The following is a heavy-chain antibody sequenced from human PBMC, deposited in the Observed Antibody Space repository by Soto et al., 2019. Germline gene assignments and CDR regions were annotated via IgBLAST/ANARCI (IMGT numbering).Heavy chain of an antibody. J-gene: IGHJ4*02. CDR3: ASGASRWYPYCVDS. Sequence: QAQVVQSGAEVRKPGSSVKLSCKASEGTFNSYAIAWVRQTPGQGLEWMGGIIPYYNTLNYAQKFQDRVTITADDSTNTVYMELSSLRSDDTAVYFCASGASRWYPYCVDSWAQGTLVTVSS. V-gene: IGHV1-69*01. CDR2: IIPYYNTL. CDR1: EGTFNSYA. D-gene: IGHD6-13*01.